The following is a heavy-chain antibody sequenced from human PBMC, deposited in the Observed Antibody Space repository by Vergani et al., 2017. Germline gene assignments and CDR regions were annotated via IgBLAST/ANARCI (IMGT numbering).Heavy chain of an antibody. D-gene: IGHD2-8*02. V-gene: IGHV3-15*07. CDR1: GSRFRNAW. CDR2: IKSTFDRGTT. J-gene: IGHJ6*02. Sequence: EVQLVESGGGIVKPGGSLRLSCVASGSRFRNAWMNWVRRTPGKGLEWVGRIKSTFDRGTTDYAAAVKGRFTLSRDASKNTLFLQMNGLKTEDIGVYYCTTDPHYWVEGACYWLRAHHYYGMDVWGQGTTVTVSS. CDR3: TTDPHYWVEGACYWLRAHHYYGMDV.